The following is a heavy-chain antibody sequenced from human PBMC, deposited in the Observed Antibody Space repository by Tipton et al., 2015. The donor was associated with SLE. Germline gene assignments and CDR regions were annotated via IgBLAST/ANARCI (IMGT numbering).Heavy chain of an antibody. V-gene: IGHV4-34*01. CDR3: ARRGLAYYYGSGRALDI. D-gene: IGHD3-10*01. CDR1: GGSFNGYY. CDR2: ITPSGST. J-gene: IGHJ3*02. Sequence: GSLRLSCAVYGGSFNGYYWSWIRQPPGKGLEWIGEITPSGSTNCNPSLKSRVTLSVDTSKSQFSLDLTSVTAADTAVYYCARRGLAYYYGSGRALDIWGQGTMVTVSS.